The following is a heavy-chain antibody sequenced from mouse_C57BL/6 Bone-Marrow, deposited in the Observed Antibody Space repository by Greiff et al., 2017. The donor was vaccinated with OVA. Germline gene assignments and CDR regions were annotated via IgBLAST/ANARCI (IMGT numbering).Heavy chain of an antibody. J-gene: IGHJ4*01. CDR3: ARFGDY. Sequence: VQLQQSGPELVKPGASVKISCKASGYTFTDYYMNWVKQSHGKSLEWIGDINPNNGGTSYNQKFKGKATLTVDKSSSTAYMELRSLTSEDSAVYYCARFGDYWGQGTSVTGSS. CDR2: INPNNGGT. CDR1: GYTFTDYY. V-gene: IGHV1-26*01.